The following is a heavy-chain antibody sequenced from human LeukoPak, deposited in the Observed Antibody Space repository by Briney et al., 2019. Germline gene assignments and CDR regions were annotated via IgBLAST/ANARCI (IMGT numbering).Heavy chain of an antibody. J-gene: IGHJ5*02. CDR3: ARPRPGVVANWFDP. V-gene: IGHV1-2*02. D-gene: IGHD3-22*01. CDR2: INPNSGGT. CDR1: GYTFTGYY. Sequence: ASVKVSCKASGYTFTGYYMHWVRQAPGKGLEWMGWINPNSGGTNYAQKFQGRVTMTRDTSISTSYMELSRLRSDDTAVYYCARPRPGVVANWFDPWGQGTLVTVSS.